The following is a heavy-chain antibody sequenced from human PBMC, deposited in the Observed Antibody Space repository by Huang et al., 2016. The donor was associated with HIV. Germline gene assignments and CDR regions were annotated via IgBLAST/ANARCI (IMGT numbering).Heavy chain of an antibody. CDR3: ASLPKDTAMVTDAFDL. V-gene: IGHV1-69*13. D-gene: IGHD5-18*01. J-gene: IGHJ3*01. CDR2: IIPIFHTP. CDR1: GGTFSSFH. Sequence: QVQLVQSGAEMKKPGSSVKVSCKASGGTFSSFHINWVRQAPGQGLEGMGGIIPIFHTPNYARKFLGRVTITADESTSTAYMELRTLVSNDTAVYFCASLPKDTAMVTDAFDLWGQGTLVTVSS.